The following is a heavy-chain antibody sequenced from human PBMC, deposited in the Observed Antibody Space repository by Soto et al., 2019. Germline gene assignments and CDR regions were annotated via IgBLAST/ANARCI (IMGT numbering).Heavy chain of an antibody. CDR3: AREGSSNLSHFDS. Sequence: SETLSLTCTVSGGSISSGDYYWSWIRHPPGKGLEWIGYIYYSGSTYYNPSLQSRVTISVDTSKNQLSLKLSSVTAADTPVSYCAREGSSNLSHFDSCGQGTLVTVSA. J-gene: IGHJ5*01. CDR2: IYYSGST. D-gene: IGHD4-4*01. V-gene: IGHV4-30-4*02. CDR1: GGSISSGDYY.